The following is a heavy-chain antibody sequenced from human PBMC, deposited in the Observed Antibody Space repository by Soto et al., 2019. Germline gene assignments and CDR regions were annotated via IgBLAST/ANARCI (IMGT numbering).Heavy chain of an antibody. V-gene: IGHV1-3*01. J-gene: IGHJ4*02. D-gene: IGHD1-7*01. CDR3: AIPMNYADYLDH. CDR2: INAANGDT. Sequence: ASVKVSCKASGYTFTSYSMHWVRQAPGQSLEWMGWINAANGDTKYSQSFQGRVTINRDTSASTVYMELSSLRSEDTAVYYCAIPMNYADYLDHWGQGTLVTVSS. CDR1: GYTFTSYS.